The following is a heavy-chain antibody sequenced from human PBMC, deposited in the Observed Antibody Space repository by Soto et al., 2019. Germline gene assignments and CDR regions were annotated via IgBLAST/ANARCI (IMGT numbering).Heavy chain of an antibody. D-gene: IGHD3-9*01. CDR3: ARMISNSRYDILTGYFVPGYYYGLDV. CDR1: GFTVSSNY. Sequence: GGSLRLSCAASGFTVSSNYMSWVRQAPGKGLEWVSVIYSGGSTYYADSVKGRFTISRDNSKNTLYLQMNSLRAEDTAVYYCARMISNSRYDILTGYFVPGYYYGLDVWGQGTTVTVSS. CDR2: IYSGGST. V-gene: IGHV3-53*01. J-gene: IGHJ6*02.